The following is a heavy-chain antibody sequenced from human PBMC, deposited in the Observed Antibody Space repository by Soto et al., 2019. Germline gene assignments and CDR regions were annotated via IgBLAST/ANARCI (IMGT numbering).Heavy chain of an antibody. CDR3: ARDYTLAY. J-gene: IGHJ4*02. V-gene: IGHV1-46*01. Sequence: GASVKVSCKASGYTFTSYYMHWVRQAPGQGLEWMGIINPSGGGTSYAQKFQARVTMTRDTSTSTVYMELSSLTSDDTAVYYCARDYTLAYWGQGTLVTVYS. CDR1: GYTFTSYY. CDR2: INPSGGGT. D-gene: IGHD3-16*01.